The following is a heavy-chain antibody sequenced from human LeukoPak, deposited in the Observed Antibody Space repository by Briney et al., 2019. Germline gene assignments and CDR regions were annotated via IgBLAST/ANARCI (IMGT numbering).Heavy chain of an antibody. J-gene: IGHJ4*02. Sequence: SETLSLTCAVYGGSFSGYYWSWIRQPPGKGLEWIGEINHSGSTNYNPSLKSRVTLSVDTSKNQFSLKLSSVTAADTGVYYCARARGEVSVDYWGQGTLVTVSS. CDR1: GGSFSGYY. CDR2: INHSGST. CDR3: ARARGEVSVDY. V-gene: IGHV4-34*01. D-gene: IGHD3-10*01.